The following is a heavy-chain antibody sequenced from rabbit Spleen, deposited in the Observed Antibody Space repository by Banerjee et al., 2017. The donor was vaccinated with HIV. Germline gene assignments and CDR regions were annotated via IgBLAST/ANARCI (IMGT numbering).Heavy chain of an antibody. CDR2: IYTGNSKT. D-gene: IGHD4-1*01. CDR1: GVSLNDKDV. CDR3: VRNSGWGVSYFTL. J-gene: IGHJ4*01. V-gene: IGHV1S45*01. Sequence: QEQLEESGGGLVKPEGSLTLTCKASGVSLNDKDVMCWVRQAPGKGLEWIACIYTGNSKTYYANWAKGRFTISKTSSTTVSLQLNSLTVADTATYFCVRNSGWGVSYFTLWGPGTLVTVS.